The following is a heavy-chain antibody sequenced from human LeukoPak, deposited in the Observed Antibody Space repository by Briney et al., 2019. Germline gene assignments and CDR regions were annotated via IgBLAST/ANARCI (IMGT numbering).Heavy chain of an antibody. CDR1: GFSVTNNY. CDR2: FYVGGAT. J-gene: IGHJ3*02. CDR3: ARVDILTGYDAFDI. D-gene: IGHD3-9*01. Sequence: GGSLRLSCAVSGFSVTNNYMSWVRQAPGKGLEWVSVFYVGGATYYADSVKGRFTISRDNAKNSLYLQMSSLRAEDTAVYYCARVDILTGYDAFDIWGQGTMVTVSS. V-gene: IGHV3-53*01.